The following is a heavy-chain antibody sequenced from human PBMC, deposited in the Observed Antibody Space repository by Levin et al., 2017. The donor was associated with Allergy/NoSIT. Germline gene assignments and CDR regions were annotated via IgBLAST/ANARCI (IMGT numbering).Heavy chain of an antibody. D-gene: IGHD6-13*01. CDR3: ARVGEGMQQQLAFHY. CDR2: INPNSGGT. V-gene: IGHV1-2*02. J-gene: IGHJ4*02. Sequence: KSGESLKISCKASGYTFTGYYMHWVRQAPGQGLEWMGWINPNSGGTNYAQKFQGRVTMTRDTSVSTAYMELSWLTSDDTAVYYCARVGEGMQQQLAFHYWGQGTLVTVSS. CDR1: GYTFTGYY.